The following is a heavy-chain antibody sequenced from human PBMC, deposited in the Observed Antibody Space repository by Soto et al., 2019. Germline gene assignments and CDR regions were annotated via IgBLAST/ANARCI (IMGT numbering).Heavy chain of an antibody. CDR3: ARSTPARIAVAGYFDY. Sequence: PSETLSLTCAVSGYSISSGYYWCWIRQPPGKGLEWIGSIYHSGSTYYNPSLKSRVTISVDTSKNQFSLKLSSVTAADTAVYYCARSTPARIAVAGYFDYWGQGTLVTVSS. V-gene: IGHV4-38-2*01. D-gene: IGHD6-19*01. CDR2: IYHSGST. CDR1: GYSISSGYY. J-gene: IGHJ4*02.